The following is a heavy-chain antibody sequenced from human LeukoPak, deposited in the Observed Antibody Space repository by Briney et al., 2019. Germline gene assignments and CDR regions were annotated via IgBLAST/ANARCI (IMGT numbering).Heavy chain of an antibody. CDR3: AKDPGDSVRGYYMDV. J-gene: IGHJ6*03. CDR1: GFTFSDCG. Sequence: QPGGSLRLSCAAYGFTFSDCGMHWARQAPGKGLEWVSFIYNDGRKQYYADSLKGRFTISRDNSKNMLYLQVNSVTADDTAVYYCAKDPGDSVRGYYMDVWGKGTTVIVSS. CDR2: IYNDGRKQ. D-gene: IGHD1-26*01. V-gene: IGHV3-30*02.